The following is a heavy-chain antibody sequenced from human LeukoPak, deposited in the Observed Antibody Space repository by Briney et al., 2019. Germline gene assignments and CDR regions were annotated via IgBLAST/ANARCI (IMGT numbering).Heavy chain of an antibody. CDR2: SDPEDGEM. D-gene: IGHD3-22*01. Sequence: ASVKVSCKVSAYTLTELSIHWVRPAPGKGLEWMGGSDPEDGEMVYAQKFQGRVTMPEDTSTNTVYMELSSLRSEDTAVYYCNALYYDGSGSDAFDIWGQGTMVTVSS. CDR1: AYTLTELS. V-gene: IGHV1-24*01. CDR3: NALYYDGSGSDAFDI. J-gene: IGHJ3*02.